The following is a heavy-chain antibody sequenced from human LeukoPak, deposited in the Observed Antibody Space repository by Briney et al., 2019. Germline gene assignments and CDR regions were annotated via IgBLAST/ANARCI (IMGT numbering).Heavy chain of an antibody. CDR1: AFTFGDYA. CDR3: TRVFAVGATPFDY. V-gene: IGHV3-49*04. J-gene: IGHJ4*02. CDR2: IRSKAYRGTT. D-gene: IGHD2-15*01. Sequence: GGSLRLSCTASAFTFGDYAMSWVRQAPGKGLEWVGFIRSKAYRGTTEYAASVKGRFTISRDDSKSIAYLQMDSLKTDDTAVYYCTRVFAVGATPFDYWGQGTLVTVSS.